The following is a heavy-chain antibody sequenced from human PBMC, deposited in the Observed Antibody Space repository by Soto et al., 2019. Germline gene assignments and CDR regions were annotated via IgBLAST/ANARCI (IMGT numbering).Heavy chain of an antibody. V-gene: IGHV1-69*06. D-gene: IGHD6-6*01. Sequence: QVQLVQSGAEVKKPGSSVKVSYKASGGTFSSYAISWVRQAPGQGLEWMGGIIPIFGTANYAQKFQGRVTITADKSTSTAYMELSSLRSEDTAVYYCARDPAEYSSTENWFDPWGQGTLVTVSS. J-gene: IGHJ5*02. CDR3: ARDPAEYSSTENWFDP. CDR2: IIPIFGTA. CDR1: GGTFSSYA.